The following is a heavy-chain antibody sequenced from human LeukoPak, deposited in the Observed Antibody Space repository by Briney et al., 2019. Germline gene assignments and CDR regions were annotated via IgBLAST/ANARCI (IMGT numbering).Heavy chain of an antibody. CDR3: ARAVGNDFWSGYPLFDY. J-gene: IGHJ4*02. CDR2: MNPNSGNT. D-gene: IGHD3-3*01. V-gene: IGHV1-8*01. Sequence: GASVKVSCKASGYTFTSYDINWVRQATGQGLEWMGWMNPNSGNTGYAQKFQGRVTITRSTSLSTAYMELSSLRSEDTAVYYCARAVGNDFWSGYPLFDYWGQGTLVTVSS. CDR1: GYTFTSYD.